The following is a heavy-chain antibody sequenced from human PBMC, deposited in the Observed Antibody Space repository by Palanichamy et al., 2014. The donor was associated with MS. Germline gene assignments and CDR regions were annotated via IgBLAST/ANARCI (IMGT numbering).Heavy chain of an antibody. CDR2: ISISGGST. J-gene: IGHJ4*02. Sequence: EVQLLESGGGLVQPGGSLRLSCAASGFTFTSYAMSWVRQAPGKGLEWVSGISISGGSTYYADSVKGRFTIYRDNSKNTPYLRMNSLRAEDTAVYYCAKDGQMSTTNVYYFDYWGQGTLVTVSS. CDR1: GFTFTSYA. V-gene: IGHV3-23*01. CDR3: AKDGQMSTTNVYYFDY. D-gene: IGHD5-24*01.